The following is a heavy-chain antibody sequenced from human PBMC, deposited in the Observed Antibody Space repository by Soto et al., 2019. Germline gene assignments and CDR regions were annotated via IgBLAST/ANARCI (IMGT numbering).Heavy chain of an antibody. D-gene: IGHD3-22*01. J-gene: IGHJ4*02. CDR2: ISYDGSNK. V-gene: IGHV3-30*18. CDR3: AKGGYYDSSGYPGR. Sequence: PGGSLRLSCAASGFTFSSYGMHWVRQAPGKGLEWVAVISYDGSNKYYADSVKGRFTISRDNSKNTLYLQMNSLRAEDTAVYYCAKGGYYDSSGYPGRWGQGTLVTVSS. CDR1: GFTFSSYG.